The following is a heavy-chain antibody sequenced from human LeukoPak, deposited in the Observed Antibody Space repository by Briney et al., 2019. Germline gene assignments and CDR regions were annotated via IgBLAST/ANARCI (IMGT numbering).Heavy chain of an antibody. V-gene: IGHV3-13*01. Sequence: GGSLRLSCAASGFTFSDYDMHWVRQATGKGLEWVSAIGTAGDTYYTGSVKGRLTISRENAKNSLYLQMNSLRAGDTAVYYCARVAKERVGGVYYFDYWGQGTLVTVSS. CDR2: IGTAGDT. J-gene: IGHJ4*02. CDR1: GFTFSDYD. D-gene: IGHD1-1*01. CDR3: ARVAKERVGGVYYFDY.